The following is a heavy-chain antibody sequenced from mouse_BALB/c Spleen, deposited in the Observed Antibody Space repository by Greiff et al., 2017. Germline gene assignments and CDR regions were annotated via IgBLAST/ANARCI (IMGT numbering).Heavy chain of an antibody. V-gene: IGHV1-9*01. J-gene: IGHJ4*01. CDR1: GYTFSSYW. Sequence: VQRVESGAELMKPGASVKISCKATGYTFSSYWIEWVKQRPGHGLEWIGEILPGSGSTNYNEKFKGKATFTADTSSNTAYMQLSSLTSEDSAVYYCARADYYGSSPYAMDYWGQGTSVTVSS. D-gene: IGHD1-1*01. CDR3: ARADYYGSSPYAMDY. CDR2: ILPGSGST.